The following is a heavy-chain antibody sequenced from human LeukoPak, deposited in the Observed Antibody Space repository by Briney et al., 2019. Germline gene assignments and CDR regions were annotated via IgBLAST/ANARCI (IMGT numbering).Heavy chain of an antibody. J-gene: IGHJ4*02. CDR1: GYTFTGYY. Sequence: ASVKVSCKASGYTFTGYYMHWVRQAPGQGLEWRGWINPNSGGTNYAKKLQGRVTVTRDTAISTAYMELSRLRSEDQAVYYCARAGKAAAGTGGNGPDYLVQGTMVIVSS. CDR2: INPNSGGT. D-gene: IGHD6-13*01. V-gene: IGHV1-2*02. CDR3: ARAGKAAAGTGGNGPDY.